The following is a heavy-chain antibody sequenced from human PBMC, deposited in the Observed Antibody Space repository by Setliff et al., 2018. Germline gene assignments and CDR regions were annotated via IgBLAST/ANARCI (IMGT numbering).Heavy chain of an antibody. CDR3: ARAPSVELVTIRTNSWFTY. CDR1: GYTFTSHY. V-gene: IGHV1-46*01. J-gene: IGHJ4*02. D-gene: IGHD5-18*01. CDR2: INPSSGRT. Sequence: ASVKVSCKASGYTFTSHYMHWVRQAPGLGLEWMGTINPSSGRTSYAQKFQGRVTMIRDTSTSTVYMDMSSLRSEDTAVYYCARAPSVELVTIRTNSWFTYWGQGTLVTVSS.